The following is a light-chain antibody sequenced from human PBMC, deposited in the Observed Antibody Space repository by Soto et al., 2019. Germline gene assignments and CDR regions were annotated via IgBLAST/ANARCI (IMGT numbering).Light chain of an antibody. J-gene: IGKJ1*01. CDR1: QSISSH. CDR2: AAS. V-gene: IGKV1-39*01. CDR3: QQSYTTPRT. Sequence: DIQMTQSPSSLSASVGDRVTITCRASQSISSHLNWYQQKPGKAPKLLIYAASSLRSGVPSRFSGSGSGTDFTLIISSLQPEDFATYYCQQSYTTPRTFGQGTKVEIK.